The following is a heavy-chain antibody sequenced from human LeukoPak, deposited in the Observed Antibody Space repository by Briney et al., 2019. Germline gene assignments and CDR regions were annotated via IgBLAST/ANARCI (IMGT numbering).Heavy chain of an antibody. D-gene: IGHD4-23*01. CDR3: ARGAYGGEEGMDV. CDR2: IYSGGST. V-gene: IGHV3-66*01. Sequence: GRSLTLSCAASGFTFSSFGMHWVRQAPGKGLEWVSVIYSGGSTYYADSVKGRFTISRDNSKNTLYLQMNSLRAEDTAVYYCARGAYGGEEGMDVWGQGTTVTVSS. CDR1: GFTFSSFG. J-gene: IGHJ6*02.